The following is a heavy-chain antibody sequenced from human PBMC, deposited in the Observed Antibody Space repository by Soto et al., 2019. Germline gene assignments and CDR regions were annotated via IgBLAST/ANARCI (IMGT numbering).Heavy chain of an antibody. V-gene: IGHV1-8*01. Sequence: ASVKVSCKASGDTFTNSDINWVRQAPGQGREWMGWMNPDSGHAAYAQKFQGRVTLTTSTSTSTVYMEMRSLGSEDTAAYYCARRANCRGGICYYGMDNWGQGTLVTVSS. CDR2: MNPDSGHA. CDR3: ARRANCRGGICYYGMDN. J-gene: IGHJ4*02. CDR1: GDTFTNSD. D-gene: IGHD2-15*01.